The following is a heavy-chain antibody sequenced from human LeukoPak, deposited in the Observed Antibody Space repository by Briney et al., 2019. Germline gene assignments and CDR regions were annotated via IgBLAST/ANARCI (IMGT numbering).Heavy chain of an antibody. CDR3: ARGQTWTVLRYFDWLFPNGNWFDP. Sequence: KPSENLSLTSAVYGVPFCGYYWSWIGQPPGKGLEWIGEINHSGSTNYKPYIKSRGTISVDTSTNQFYLQLRSVTAADTDVYYCARGQTWTVLRYFDWLFPNGNWFDPWGQGTLVTVSS. D-gene: IGHD3-9*01. CDR1: GVPFCGYY. J-gene: IGHJ5*02. V-gene: IGHV4-34*01. CDR2: INHSGST.